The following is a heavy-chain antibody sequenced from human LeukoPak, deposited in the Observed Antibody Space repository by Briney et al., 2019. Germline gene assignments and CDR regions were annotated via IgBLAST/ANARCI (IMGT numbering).Heavy chain of an antibody. D-gene: IGHD6-13*01. CDR3: AREDYSSSCPDY. Sequence: TSVKVSCKASGYTFTGYYMHWVRQAPGQGLEWMGWINPNSGGTNYAQKFQGRVTMTRDTSISTAYMELSRLRSDDTAVYYCAREDYSSSCPDYWGQGTLVTVSS. V-gene: IGHV1-2*02. CDR2: INPNSGGT. CDR1: GYTFTGYY. J-gene: IGHJ4*02.